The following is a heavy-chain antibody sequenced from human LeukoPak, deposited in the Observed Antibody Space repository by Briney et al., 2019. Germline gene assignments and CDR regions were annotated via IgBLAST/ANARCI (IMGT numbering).Heavy chain of an antibody. Sequence: SGTLSLTCAVSGASISSTNWWSWARQPPGTGLEWIGEIYHAGTTNYNPTLESRVTISVDNSRNQFSLKLTSVTAADTAVYYCAGGNSPVDYWGQGTLVTVSS. CDR1: GASISSTNW. CDR3: AGGNSPVDY. V-gene: IGHV4-4*02. CDR2: IYHAGTT. D-gene: IGHD2/OR15-2a*01. J-gene: IGHJ4*02.